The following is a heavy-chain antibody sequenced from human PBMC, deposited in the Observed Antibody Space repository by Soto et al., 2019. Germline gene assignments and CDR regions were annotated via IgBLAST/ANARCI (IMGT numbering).Heavy chain of an antibody. CDR2: ISSSSSYI. D-gene: IGHD5-12*01. V-gene: IGHV3-21*01. J-gene: IGHJ4*02. CDR3: GREVSKDCCYDVDY. Sequence: EVQLVESGGGLVKPGGSLRLSCAASGFTFSSYSMNWVRQAPGKGLEWVSSISSSSSYIYYADSVKGRFTISRDNAKNSLYLQRNRLRAEDTAVYYCGREVSKDCCYDVDYWGQGTLVTVSS. CDR1: GFTFSSYS.